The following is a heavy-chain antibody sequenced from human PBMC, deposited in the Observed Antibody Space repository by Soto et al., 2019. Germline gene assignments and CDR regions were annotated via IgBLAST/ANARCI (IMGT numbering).Heavy chain of an antibody. J-gene: IGHJ4*02. CDR3: ARENSGWGSDY. CDR1: GFIFNSHD. V-gene: IGHV3-21*01. Sequence: EVHLVESGGGLVKPGGSLRLSCAASGFIFNSHDMHWVRQAPGKGLEWVSSISSSSSFIYYGDSVKGRFTVSRDNAKNLVYLEMNSLRADDTAVYYCARENSGWGSDYWGQGALVTVSS. D-gene: IGHD5-12*01. CDR2: ISSSSSFI.